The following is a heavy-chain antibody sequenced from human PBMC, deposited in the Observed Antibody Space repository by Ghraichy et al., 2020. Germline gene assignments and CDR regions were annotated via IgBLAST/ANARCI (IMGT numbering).Heavy chain of an antibody. Sequence: GGSLRLSCAASGFTFSSYWMTWVRQAPGQGLQWVANIKQDGSEKYYVDSVKGRFIISRDNAKNSMYLQMNSLRAEDTAVYYCAKYGWTMVQGVITEPFDYWGQGTLVTVSS. J-gene: IGHJ4*02. CDR2: IKQDGSEK. V-gene: IGHV3-7*03. CDR3: AKYGWTMVQGVITEPFDY. CDR1: GFTFSSYW. D-gene: IGHD3-10*01.